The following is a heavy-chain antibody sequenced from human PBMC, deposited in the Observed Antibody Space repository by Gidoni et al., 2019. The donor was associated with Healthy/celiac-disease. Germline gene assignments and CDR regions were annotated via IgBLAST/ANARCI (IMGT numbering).Heavy chain of an antibody. CDR2: IYTSGYT. D-gene: IGHD6-19*01. CDR1: VGSISSGSYY. J-gene: IGHJ4*02. Sequence: QVQLQESGPGLVRPSQTLSLTCPVSVGSISSGSYYWSWIRQPAGKGLEWIGRIYTSGYTNYNPSFKSRVTISVDTSKDQFSLKLSSVTAADTAVYFCAREGWIEGIAVAMYYWGQGTLVTVSS. CDR3: AREGWIEGIAVAMYY. V-gene: IGHV4-61*02.